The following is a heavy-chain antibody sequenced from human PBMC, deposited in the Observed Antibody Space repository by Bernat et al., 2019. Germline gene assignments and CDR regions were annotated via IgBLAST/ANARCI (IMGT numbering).Heavy chain of an antibody. V-gene: IGHV3-53*05. J-gene: IGHJ3*02. CDR3: ARAGGYYDYIWGSYRVNVAFDI. D-gene: IGHD3-16*02. Sequence: EVQLVETGGGLIQPGGSLRLSCAASGFTVSSNYMSWVRQAPGKGLEWVSVIYSGGSTYYADSVKGRFTISRDNSKNTLYLQMNSLRAEDTAVYYCARAGGYYDYIWGSYRVNVAFDIWGQGTMVTVSS. CDR2: IYSGGST. CDR1: GFTVSSNY.